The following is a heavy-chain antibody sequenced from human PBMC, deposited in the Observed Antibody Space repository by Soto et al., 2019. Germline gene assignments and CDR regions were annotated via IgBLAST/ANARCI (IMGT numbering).Heavy chain of an antibody. CDR3: ARDGANPDS. Sequence: QVQLVQSGAEVKKPGASVKVSCKASGYTFTSYAISWVRQAPGQGLEWMGWISADNGNTNYAQKLQGRVTMTTDTPTSTAYMELRSPRYDATDVYYCARDGANPDSGGQGTLVTVSP. CDR2: ISADNGNT. J-gene: IGHJ4*02. V-gene: IGHV1-18*01. CDR1: GYTFTSYA.